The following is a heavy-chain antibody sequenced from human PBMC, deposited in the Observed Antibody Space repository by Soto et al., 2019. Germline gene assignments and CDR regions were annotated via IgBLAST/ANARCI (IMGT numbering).Heavy chain of an antibody. CDR1: GFTFSSYG. CDR2: IWYDGSNK. V-gene: IGHV3-33*01. J-gene: IGHJ4*02. Sequence: GGSLRLSCAASGFTFSSYGMHWVRQAPGKGLEWVAVIWYDGSNKYYADSVKGRFTISRDNSKNTLYLQMNSLRAEDTAVYYCARDENSSWYPNYYFDYWGQGTLVTVSS. CDR3: ARDENSSWYPNYYFDY. D-gene: IGHD6-13*01.